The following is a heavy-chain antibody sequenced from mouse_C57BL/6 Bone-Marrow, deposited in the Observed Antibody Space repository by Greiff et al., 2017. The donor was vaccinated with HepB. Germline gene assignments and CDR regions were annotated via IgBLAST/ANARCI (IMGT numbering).Heavy chain of an antibody. D-gene: IGHD1-1*01. CDR1: GYTFTSYG. J-gene: IGHJ1*03. V-gene: IGHV1-81*01. CDR3: ARQGITTVVSWYFDV. Sequence: VQLQQSGAELARPGASVKLSCKASGYTFTSYGISWVKQRTGQGLEWIGEIYPRSGTTYYNEKFKGKATLTADKSSSTAYMELRSLTSEDSAVYFCARQGITTVVSWYFDVWGTGTTVTVST. CDR2: IYPRSGTT.